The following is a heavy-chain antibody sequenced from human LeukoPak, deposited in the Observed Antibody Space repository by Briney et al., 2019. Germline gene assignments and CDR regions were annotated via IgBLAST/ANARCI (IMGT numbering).Heavy chain of an antibody. Sequence: ASVNVSCKVSGYTLTELSMHWVRQAPGKGLEWMGGFDPEDGETIYAQKFQGRVTMTEDTSTDTAYMELSSLRSEDTAVYYCATSSNNYDAAFDIWGQGTMVTVSS. CDR2: FDPEDGET. CDR1: GYTLTELS. J-gene: IGHJ3*02. CDR3: ATSSNNYDAAFDI. D-gene: IGHD3-22*01. V-gene: IGHV1-24*01.